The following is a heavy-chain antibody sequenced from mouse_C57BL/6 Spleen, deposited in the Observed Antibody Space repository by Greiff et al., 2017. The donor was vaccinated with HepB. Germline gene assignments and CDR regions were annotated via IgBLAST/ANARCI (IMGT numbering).Heavy chain of an antibody. CDR1: GYTFTDYE. Sequence: VHLVESGAELVRPGASVTLSCKASGYTFTDYEMHWVKQTPVHGLEWIGAIDPETGGTAYNQKFKGKAILTADKSSSTAYMELRSLTSEDSAVYYCTREGSSHWYFDVWGTGTTVTVSS. CDR3: TREGSSHWYFDV. V-gene: IGHV1-15*01. D-gene: IGHD1-1*01. J-gene: IGHJ1*03. CDR2: IDPETGGT.